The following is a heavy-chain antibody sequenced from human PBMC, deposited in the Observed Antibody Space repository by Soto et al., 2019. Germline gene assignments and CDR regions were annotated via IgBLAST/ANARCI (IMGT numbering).Heavy chain of an antibody. V-gene: IGHV4-39*01. CDR1: GGSISSSGYY. D-gene: IGHD1-26*01. Sequence: QLQLQESGPGLVKPSETLSLTCPVSGGSISSSGYYWGWIRQPPGKGLEWIGNMHYGGNSYYSPSLKRRVTISADTSKSQFSLKLSSVTAADTAVYYCARPSIEGAMSYWNFALWGRGTLVTVSS. CDR3: ARPSIEGAMSYWNFAL. CDR2: MHYGGNS. J-gene: IGHJ2*01.